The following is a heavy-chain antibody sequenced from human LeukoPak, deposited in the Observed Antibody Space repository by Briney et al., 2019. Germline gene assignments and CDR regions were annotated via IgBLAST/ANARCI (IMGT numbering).Heavy chain of an antibody. D-gene: IGHD5-24*01. Sequence: SETLSLTCTVSGGSISSSSYYWGWILQPPGKGLEWIGSIYYSGSTYYNPSLKSRVTISADTSKKQFSLNVSFVTAADTAVYYCARRRRGLWLDYWGQGTLVTVSS. J-gene: IGHJ4*02. CDR2: IYYSGST. V-gene: IGHV4-39*07. CDR3: ARRRRGLWLDY. CDR1: GGSISSSSYY.